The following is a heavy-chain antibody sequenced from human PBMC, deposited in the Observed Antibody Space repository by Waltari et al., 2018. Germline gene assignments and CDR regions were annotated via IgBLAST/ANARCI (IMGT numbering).Heavy chain of an antibody. J-gene: IGHJ5*02. CDR2: IYWNDDK. Sequence: QITLKESGPTLVKPTQTLTLTCTFSGFSLSTSGVGVGWIRQPPGKALEWLALIYWNDDKRYSPSLKSRLTITKDTSKNQMVLTMTNMDPVDTATYYCAHSKSAEILWFREGGQYWFDPWGQGTLVTVSS. CDR1: GFSLSTSGVG. D-gene: IGHD3-10*01. CDR3: AHSKSAEILWFREGGQYWFDP. V-gene: IGHV2-5*01.